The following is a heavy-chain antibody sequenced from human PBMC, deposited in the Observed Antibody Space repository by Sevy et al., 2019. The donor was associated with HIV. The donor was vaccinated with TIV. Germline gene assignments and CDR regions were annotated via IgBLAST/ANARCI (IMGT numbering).Heavy chain of an antibody. CDR3: ARGKNDFGTFDI. CDR2: ITHSGNI. D-gene: IGHD4-17*01. Sequence: SETLSLTCAVYGGSFSGYSWSWIRQSPEKGLEWIGEITHSGNIKYISSLKSRVTISKATSKNQFYLKLSSVTAAETAVYYCARGKNDFGTFDIWGQGTGVTVSS. J-gene: IGHJ3*02. CDR1: GGSFSGYS. V-gene: IGHV4-34*01.